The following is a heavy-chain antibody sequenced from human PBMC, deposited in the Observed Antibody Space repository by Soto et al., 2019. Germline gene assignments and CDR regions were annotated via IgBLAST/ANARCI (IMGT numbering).Heavy chain of an antibody. CDR2: NYSSGIT. D-gene: IGHD6-6*01. CDR1: GGSISRGGYY. J-gene: IGHJ6*01. V-gene: IGHV4-31*03. CDR3: ARGSSIAGLYYGMDV. Sequence: QVQLQESGPGLVKPSQTLSLTCTVSGGSISRGGYYWTWIRQHPGKGLEWTGYNYSSGITYYKPSLKSRVTVSLETSKNQFSLKLSSGTAADTAVYYWARGSSIAGLYYGMDVWGQGTTVTVSS.